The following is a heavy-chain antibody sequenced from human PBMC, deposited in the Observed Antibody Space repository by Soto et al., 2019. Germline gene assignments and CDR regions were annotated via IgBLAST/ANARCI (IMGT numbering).Heavy chain of an antibody. CDR2: ISAYNGNT. CDR1: GYTFTSYG. J-gene: IGHJ3*02. Sequence: QVQLVQSGAEVKKPGASVKVSCKASGYTFTSYGISWVRQAPGQGLEWMGWISAYNGNTNYAQKLQGRVTMTTDTSTSTAYMQLRRLSSDDTAVYYCAREYKYYYDSSGYFDAFDIWGQGTMVTVSS. V-gene: IGHV1-18*01. CDR3: AREYKYYYDSSGYFDAFDI. D-gene: IGHD3-22*01.